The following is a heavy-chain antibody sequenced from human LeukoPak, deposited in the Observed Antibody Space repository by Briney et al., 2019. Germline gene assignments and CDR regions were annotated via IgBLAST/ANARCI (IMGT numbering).Heavy chain of an antibody. CDR2: IYTSGST. CDR3: ARAQLRWELPVFDY. J-gene: IGHJ4*02. V-gene: IGHV4-4*07. D-gene: IGHD1-26*01. CDR1: GGSLSSFY. Sequence: NPSETLSLTCTVSGGSLSSFYWSWIRQPAGKGLEWIGRIYTSGSTNHNPSLKSRVTISVDTSKNQFSLKLSSVTAADTAVYYCARAQLRWELPVFDYWGQGTLVTVSS.